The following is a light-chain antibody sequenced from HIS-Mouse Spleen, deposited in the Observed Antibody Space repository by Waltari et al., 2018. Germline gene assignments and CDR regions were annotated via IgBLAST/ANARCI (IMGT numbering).Light chain of an antibody. J-gene: IGKJ3*01. V-gene: IGKV3-20*01. CDR1: QSVSSSY. CDR2: GAS. CDR3: QQYGSSLLFT. Sequence: EIVLTQSPGTLSLSPGESATLPCRASQSVSSSYLAWYQQKPGQAPRLLIYGASSRATGIPDRFSGSGSGTDFTLTISRLEPEDFAVYYCQQYGSSLLFTFGPGTKVDIK.